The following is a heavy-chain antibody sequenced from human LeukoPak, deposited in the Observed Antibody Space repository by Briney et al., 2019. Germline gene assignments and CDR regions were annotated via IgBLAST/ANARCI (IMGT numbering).Heavy chain of an antibody. V-gene: IGHV1-2*02. CDR3: ARGVTGIYFYYYMDV. Sequence: ASVKVSCKASGYTFTGYYMHWVRQAPGQGLEWMGWINPNSGGTNYAQKVQGRVTMTRDTSISTAYMELSRLRSDDTAVYYCARGVTGIYFYYYMDVWGKGTTVTVSS. CDR2: INPNSGGT. D-gene: IGHD6-13*01. J-gene: IGHJ6*03. CDR1: GYTFTGYY.